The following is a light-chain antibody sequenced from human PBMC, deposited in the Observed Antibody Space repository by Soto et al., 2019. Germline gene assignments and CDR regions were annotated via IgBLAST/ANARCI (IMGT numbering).Light chain of an antibody. J-gene: IGKJ3*01. CDR1: QDISNY. CDR3: QQYDTLSFT. V-gene: IGKV1-33*01. Sequence: DIQMTQSPSSLSASVGDRVTITCQVSQDISNYLNWYQQKLGKAPKLLIYDASNLEPGVPSRFSGSGSGTEFIFTISSLQPEDIATYYCQQYDTLSFTFGPGTKVDIK. CDR2: DAS.